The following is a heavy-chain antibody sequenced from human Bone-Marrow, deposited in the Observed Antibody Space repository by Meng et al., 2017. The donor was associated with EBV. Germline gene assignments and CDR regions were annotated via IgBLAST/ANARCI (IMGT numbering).Heavy chain of an antibody. CDR2: TYYRSKWYN. D-gene: IGHD1-26*01. CDR3: ARGGAIQPLDY. CDR1: GCSVSSNSAA. J-gene: IGHJ4*02. V-gene: IGHV6-1*01. Sequence: QQSVPGMLKPSQSHSISCAYTGCSVSSNSAAWNWIRKSPSRGLEWLGRTYYRSKWYNDYVVSVKSRITINPDTSKNQFSLQLNSVTPEDTAVYYCARGGAIQPLDYWGQGTLVTVSS.